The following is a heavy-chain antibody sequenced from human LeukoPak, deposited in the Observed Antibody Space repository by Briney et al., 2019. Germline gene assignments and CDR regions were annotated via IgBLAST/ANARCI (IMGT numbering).Heavy chain of an antibody. D-gene: IGHD6-19*01. CDR2: ISGSGGST. Sequence: GGSLRLSCAASGFTFSSYAMSWVRQAPGKGLEWVSAISGSGGSTYYADSVKGRFTISRDNSKNTLYLQMNSLRAEDTAVYYCAKDLICSSTSCPSQGIAVAGTALDYWGQGTLVTVSS. CDR3: AKDLICSSTSCPSQGIAVAGTALDY. J-gene: IGHJ4*02. CDR1: GFTFSSYA. V-gene: IGHV3-23*01.